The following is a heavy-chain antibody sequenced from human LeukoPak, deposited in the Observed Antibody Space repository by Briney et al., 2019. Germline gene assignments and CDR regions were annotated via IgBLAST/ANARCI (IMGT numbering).Heavy chain of an antibody. CDR1: GLTFSGSA. CDR2: IRSKAGSYAT. J-gene: IGHJ4*02. D-gene: IGHD6-19*01. Sequence: GGSLRLSCAASGLTFSGSAMHWVRQASGKGLEWLGRIRSKAGSYATAYAESVKGRFTVSRDDSKNTAYLQMNSLKTEDTAVYYCTGSGSGWYYDYWGQGTLVTVSS. CDR3: TGSGSGWYYDY. V-gene: IGHV3-73*01.